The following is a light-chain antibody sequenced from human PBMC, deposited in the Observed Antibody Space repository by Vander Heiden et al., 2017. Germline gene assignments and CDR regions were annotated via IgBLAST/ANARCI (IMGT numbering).Light chain of an antibody. V-gene: IGKV1-33*01. J-gene: IGKJ5*01. CDR1: QDISNY. CDR2: DAS. Sequence: DIQMTQSPSSLSASVGDRVTITCQASQDISNYLNWYQQKPGKAPKLLIYDASNLETGVPSRVSGSGSGTDFTFTISSLQPEDIATYYCQQYDNLPITFGQGKRLEIK. CDR3: QQYDNLPIT.